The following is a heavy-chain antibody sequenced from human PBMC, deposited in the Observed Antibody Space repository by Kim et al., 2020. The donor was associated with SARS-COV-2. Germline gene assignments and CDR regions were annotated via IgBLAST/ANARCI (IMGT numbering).Heavy chain of an antibody. V-gene: IGHV3-15*01. CDR2: IKSKTDGATT. J-gene: IGHJ5*02. CDR1: GFSFNYAW. CDR3: ATWNKGVIQEGHP. D-gene: IGHD1-1*01. Sequence: GGSLRLSCAASGFSFNYAWMSWVRQAPGKGLEWVGRIKSKTDGATTDYATPVKGRFNISRDDSKNTLYLQMNSLKTEDTSVYYCATWNKGVIQEGHPWGKGTRVPVSS.